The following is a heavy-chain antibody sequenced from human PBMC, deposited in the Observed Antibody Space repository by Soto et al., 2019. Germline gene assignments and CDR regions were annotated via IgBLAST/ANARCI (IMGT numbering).Heavy chain of an antibody. CDR2: IIPIFGTA. CDR1: GGTFSSYA. J-gene: IGHJ6*02. Sequence: QVQLVQSGAEVKKPESSVKVSCKASGGTFSSYAISWVRQAPGQGLEWMGGIIPIFGTANYAQKFQGRVTITADESTSTAYMELSSLRSEDTAVYYCARSIAAAGMTDYYYYGMDVWGQGTTVTVSS. D-gene: IGHD6-13*01. CDR3: ARSIAAAGMTDYYYYGMDV. V-gene: IGHV1-69*01.